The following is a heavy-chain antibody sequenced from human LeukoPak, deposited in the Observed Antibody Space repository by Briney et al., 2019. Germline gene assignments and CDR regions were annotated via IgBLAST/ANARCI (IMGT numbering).Heavy chain of an antibody. V-gene: IGHV3-30*02. CDR1: GFTFSDYY. J-gene: IGHJ4*02. D-gene: IGHD3-10*01. Sequence: GGSLRLSCAASGFTFSDYYMSWIRQAPGSGLEWLAYIHYDGYTTNYADSAKGRFTISRDNSKNTLYLQMNSLRAEDTAVYYCAKDQSNALLRFGEVIRKSRDGYFDYWGQGTLVTVSS. CDR2: IHYDGYTT. CDR3: AKDQSNALLRFGEVIRKSRDGYFDY.